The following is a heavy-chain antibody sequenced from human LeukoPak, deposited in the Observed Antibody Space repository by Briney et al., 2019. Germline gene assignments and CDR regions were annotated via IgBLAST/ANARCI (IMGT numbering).Heavy chain of an antibody. V-gene: IGHV4-34*01. J-gene: IGHJ6*03. CDR2: INHSGST. Sequence: SETLSLTYAVYGGSFSGFHWNWIRQPPGKGLEWIGDINHSGSTNHNPSLKSRGTISVDTSKNQFSLKLSSVTAADTAVYYCARARPYYYYYMDVWGKGTTVTVSS. CDR1: GGSFSGFH. CDR3: ARARPYYYYYMDV.